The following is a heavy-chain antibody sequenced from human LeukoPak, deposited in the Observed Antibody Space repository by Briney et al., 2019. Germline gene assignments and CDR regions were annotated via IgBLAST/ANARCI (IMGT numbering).Heavy chain of an antibody. V-gene: IGHV4-39*07. CDR3: ARSIAVAGTFDY. CDR2: IYYSGST. Sequence: SETLSLTCTVSGGSISSSSYYWGWIRQPPGKGLEWIGSIYYSGSTYYNPSLKSRVTISVDTSKNQFSLKLSSVTAADTAVYYCARSIAVAGTFDYWGQGTLVTVSS. D-gene: IGHD6-19*01. CDR1: GGSISSSSYY. J-gene: IGHJ4*02.